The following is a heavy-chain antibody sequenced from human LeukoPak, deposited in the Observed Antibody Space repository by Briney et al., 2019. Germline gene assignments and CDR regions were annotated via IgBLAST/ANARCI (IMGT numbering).Heavy chain of an antibody. CDR1: GFTFSSYG. J-gene: IGHJ6*02. D-gene: IGHD6-19*01. CDR3: AREVGGQWPHMDV. V-gene: IGHV3-33*01. Sequence: TGGSLRLSCAASGFTFSSYGMPWVRQAPGKGLEWVAVIWYDGSNKYYADSVKGRFTISRDNSKNTLYLQMNSLRAEDTAVYYCAREVGGQWPHMDVWGQGTTVTVSS. CDR2: IWYDGSNK.